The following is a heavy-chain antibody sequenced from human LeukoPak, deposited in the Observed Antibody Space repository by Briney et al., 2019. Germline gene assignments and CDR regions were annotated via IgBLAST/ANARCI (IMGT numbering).Heavy chain of an antibody. Sequence: KPGGPLRLSCATSGFTFSNYAMGWVRQAPGKGLEWVSSISSSSRHIYYADSVKGRFTIFRDDAKNSLFLQMDSLRVEDTAMYYCVRDFSTVTTAYLHHWGQGTLLTVSS. D-gene: IGHD4-17*01. V-gene: IGHV3-21*04. CDR2: ISSSSRHI. CDR3: VRDFSTVTTAYLHH. J-gene: IGHJ1*01. CDR1: GFTFSNYA.